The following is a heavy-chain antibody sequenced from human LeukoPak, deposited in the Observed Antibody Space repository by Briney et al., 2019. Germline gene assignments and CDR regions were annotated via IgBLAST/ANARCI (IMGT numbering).Heavy chain of an antibody. CDR2: FYKDRKT. J-gene: IGHJ4*02. CDR1: GFTVSSNH. CDR3: ATSSVWAGYFDY. Sequence: GGSLRLSCAASGFTVSSNHMSWVRQAPGKGLEWVSVFYKDRKTNYADSVRGRFTISRDNSENTLYIQMDSLRVEDTAVYYCATSSVWAGYFDYWGQGTLVTVSS. V-gene: IGHV3-53*01. D-gene: IGHD6-19*01.